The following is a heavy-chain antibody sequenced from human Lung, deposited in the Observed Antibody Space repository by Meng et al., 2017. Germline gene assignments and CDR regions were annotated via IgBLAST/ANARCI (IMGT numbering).Heavy chain of an antibody. CDR1: GGSFSDYY. V-gene: IGHV4-34*01. Sequence: VQLQQWGAGLLKPSETLPPTCVVSGGSFSDYYWSWIRQPPGKGLEWIGEINHSGSTNYNPSLESRATISVDTSQNNLSLKLSSVTAADSAVYYCARGPTTMAHDFDYWGQGTLVTVSS. CDR3: ARGPTTMAHDFDY. J-gene: IGHJ4*02. D-gene: IGHD4-11*01. CDR2: INHSGST.